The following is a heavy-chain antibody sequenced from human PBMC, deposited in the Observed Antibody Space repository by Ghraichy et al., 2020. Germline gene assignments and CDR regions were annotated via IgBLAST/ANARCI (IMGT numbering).Heavy chain of an antibody. CDR2: IGAGGGTV. V-gene: IGHV3-48*01. J-gene: IGHJ4*02. Sequence: WGSLRLSCAASGFIFSSYAMSWVRQTPGKGLEWISNIGAGGGTVYYADSVKGRFTVSRDNAQNSLYLQMNSLRAEDTAVYYCATKRKNHYDFDYWGPGTLVTVSS. CDR3: ATKRKNHYDFDY. CDR1: GFIFSSYA. D-gene: IGHD4-17*01.